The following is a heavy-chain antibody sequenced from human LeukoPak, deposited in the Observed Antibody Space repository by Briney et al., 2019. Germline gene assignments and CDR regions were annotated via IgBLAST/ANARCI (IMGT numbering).Heavy chain of an antibody. CDR2: IYPSGST. J-gene: IGHJ4*02. Sequence: SETLSLTCTVSGGSISSYYWTWIRQPAGKGLEWIGRIYPSGSTNYNPSLKSRVTMSVDTSKDQFSLKLSSVTAADTAVYYCARENSGSYREFDYWGQGTLVTVSS. CDR3: ARENSGSYREFDY. CDR1: GGSISSYY. D-gene: IGHD1-26*01. V-gene: IGHV4-4*07.